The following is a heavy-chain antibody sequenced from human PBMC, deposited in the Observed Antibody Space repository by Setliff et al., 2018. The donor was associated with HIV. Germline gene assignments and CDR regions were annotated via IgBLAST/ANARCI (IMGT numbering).Heavy chain of an antibody. CDR1: GYTFTSYA. CDR3: ARGVSSVSCRSTSCYYYYGMDV. CDR2: INAGNGNT. V-gene: IGHV1-3*01. Sequence: ASVKVSCKASGYTFTSYAMHWVRQAPGQRLEWMGWINAGNGNTKYSQKFQGRVTITRDTSASTAYMELSSLRSEDTAVYYCARGVSSVSCRSTSCYYYYGMDVWGEGTTVTVSS. J-gene: IGHJ6*04. D-gene: IGHD2-2*01.